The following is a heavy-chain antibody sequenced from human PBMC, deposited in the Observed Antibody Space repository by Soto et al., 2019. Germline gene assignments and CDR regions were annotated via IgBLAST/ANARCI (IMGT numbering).Heavy chain of an antibody. CDR3: ARGAVATIMDYYYGMDV. CDR1: GFTFSSYG. J-gene: IGHJ6*02. Sequence: GGSLRLSCAASGFTFSSYGMHWVRQAPGKGLEWVAVIWYDGSNKYYADSVKGRFTISRDNSKNTLYLQMNSLRAEDTAVYYCARGAVATIMDYYYGMDVWGQGTTVTVSS. CDR2: IWYDGSNK. D-gene: IGHD5-12*01. V-gene: IGHV3-33*01.